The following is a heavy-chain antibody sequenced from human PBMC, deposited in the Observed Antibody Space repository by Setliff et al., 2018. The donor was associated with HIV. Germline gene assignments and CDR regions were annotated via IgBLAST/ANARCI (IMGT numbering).Heavy chain of an antibody. D-gene: IGHD7-27*01. V-gene: IGHV3-23*01. CDR3: AKNWGSRGIWGVFDY. Sequence: GGSLRLSCAASGFRINNYDMNWVRQAPGKGLEWVSVMSGSGGSTYSADSVKGRFTITRDNSKNTLYLQMNSLRAEDTAIYYCAKNWGSRGIWGVFDYWGQGTLVTVSS. CDR2: MSGSGGST. J-gene: IGHJ4*02. CDR1: GFRINNYD.